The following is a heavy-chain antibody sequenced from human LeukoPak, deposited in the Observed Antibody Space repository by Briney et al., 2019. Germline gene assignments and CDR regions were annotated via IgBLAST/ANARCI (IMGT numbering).Heavy chain of an antibody. J-gene: IGHJ4*02. CDR3: ARILVPTGDLDDLLTGYIDY. Sequence: SETLSLTCTVSGDSISSSSYYWGWIRQPPGKGLEWIGSFYYSGSTYYNPSLKSRVTISVDTSKNQFSLKLSSVTAADTAVYYCARILVPTGDLDDLLTGYIDYWGQGTLVTVSS. V-gene: IGHV4-39*07. CDR1: GDSISSSSYY. CDR2: FYYSGST. D-gene: IGHD3-9*01.